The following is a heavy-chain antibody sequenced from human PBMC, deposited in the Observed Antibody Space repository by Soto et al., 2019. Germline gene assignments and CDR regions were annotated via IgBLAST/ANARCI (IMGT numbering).Heavy chain of an antibody. D-gene: IGHD1-1*01. CDR3: ARVLIPQRYYYYGMDV. V-gene: IGHV3-21*01. CDR1: GFTFSSYS. J-gene: IGHJ6*02. CDR2: ISSGGTII. Sequence: EVQLVESGGGLVKPGGSLRLSCAASGFTFSSYSMNWVRQSPGKGLEWVSSISSGGTIIYNADSVKGRFTISRDNAKNSLYLQMNSLRVEDTAIYYCARVLIPQRYYYYGMDVWGQGTTVTVSS.